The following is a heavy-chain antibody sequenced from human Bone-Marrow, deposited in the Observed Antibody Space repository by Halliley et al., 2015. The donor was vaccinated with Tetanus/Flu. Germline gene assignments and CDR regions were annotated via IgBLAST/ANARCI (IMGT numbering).Heavy chain of an antibody. Sequence: SLRLSCAASGFTFSSYAMSWVRQAPGKGLQWVSGISGTGGTIFYAGSVKGRFTISRDNSNLYLQMNSLRADDTAVYYSARMRRDGFENHFGRFDYWGHVTLVTFSS. J-gene: IGHJ4*01. CDR3: ARMRRDGFENHFGRFDY. D-gene: IGHD3-3*02. CDR2: ISGTGGTI. CDR1: GFTFSSYA. V-gene: IGHV3-23*01.